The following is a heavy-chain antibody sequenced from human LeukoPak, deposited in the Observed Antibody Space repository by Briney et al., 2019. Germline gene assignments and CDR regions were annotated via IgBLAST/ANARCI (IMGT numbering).Heavy chain of an antibody. CDR3: ARMIVITGKGNWFDP. Sequence: GGSLRLSCAASGFTFSSYGMHWVRQAPGNGLEWVAVIWYDGSKKFYADSVKGRFTISRDNSKNTLSLQLNSLRAEDTAVYYCARMIVITGKGNWFDPWGQGTLVTVSS. CDR2: IWYDGSKK. D-gene: IGHD1-20*01. J-gene: IGHJ5*02. V-gene: IGHV3-33*01. CDR1: GFTFSSYG.